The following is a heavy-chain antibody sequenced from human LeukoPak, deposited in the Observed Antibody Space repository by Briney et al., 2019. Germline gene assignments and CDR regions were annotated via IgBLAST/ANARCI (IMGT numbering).Heavy chain of an antibody. Sequence: GGSLRLSCAASGFTLSTASMNWVRQAPGKGLEWISYIDRSSNTIYYADSVKGRFTISRDSAKNSLYLQMNSLRAEDTAVYFCADNLSRWGQGTLDTVSS. CDR3: ADNLSR. J-gene: IGHJ4*02. D-gene: IGHD1-1*01. CDR1: GFTLSTAS. V-gene: IGHV3-48*04. CDR2: IDRSSNTI.